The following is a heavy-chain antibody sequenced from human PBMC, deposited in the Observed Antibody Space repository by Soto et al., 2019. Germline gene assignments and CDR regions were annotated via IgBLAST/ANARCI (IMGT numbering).Heavy chain of an antibody. CDR2: IVVVSGST. CDR3: SADHPHMAMGWPV. V-gene: IGHV1-58*02. CDR1: GFDFGSFG. D-gene: IGHD1-26*01. Sequence: SVKVSCKASGFDFGSFGIQFLRQTRGRGLEWIGWIVVVSGSTNYARQFQGRVAISRDMSSSTAYLDLYDLKSDDTAVYFCSADHPHMAMGWPVWGQGTTVTVSS. J-gene: IGHJ6*02.